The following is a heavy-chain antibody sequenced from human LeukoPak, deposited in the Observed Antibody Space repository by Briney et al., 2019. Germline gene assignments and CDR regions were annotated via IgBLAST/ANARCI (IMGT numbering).Heavy chain of an antibody. CDR2: ITATSRHI. Sequence: PGGSLRLSCAAPGVTFSGYSVNWVRQAPGKGLEWVSAITATSRHIYYADSVKGRFTISRDNAKNSLYLQMNSLRVDDTAFYYCARRSVAGATTGYYYDSWGQGTLVTVSS. J-gene: IGHJ4*02. D-gene: IGHD1-26*01. CDR1: GVTFSGYS. V-gene: IGHV3-21*04. CDR3: ARRSVAGATTGYYYDS.